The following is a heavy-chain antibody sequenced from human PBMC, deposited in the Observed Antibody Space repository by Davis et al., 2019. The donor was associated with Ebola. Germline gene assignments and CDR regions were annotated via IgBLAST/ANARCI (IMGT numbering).Heavy chain of an antibody. CDR2: ITYSGST. CDR3: ARAYGSGSYGNS. CDR1: GASITTYY. D-gene: IGHD3-10*01. J-gene: IGHJ4*02. Sequence: SETLSLTCTVSGASITTYYWSWIRQPPGKGLEYIGYITYSGSTNYNPSLKSRVTISVDKSKNQFSLKLSSVTAADTAVYYCARAYGSGSYGNSWGQGTLVTVSS. V-gene: IGHV4-59*12.